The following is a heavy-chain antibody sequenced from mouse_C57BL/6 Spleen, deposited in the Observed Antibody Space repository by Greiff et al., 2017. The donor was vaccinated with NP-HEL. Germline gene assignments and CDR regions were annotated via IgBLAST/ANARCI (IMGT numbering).Heavy chain of an antibody. Sequence: EVQVVESGGDLVKPGGSLKLSCAASGFTFSSYGMSWVRQTPDKRLEWVATISSGGSYTYYPDSVKGRFTISRDNAKNTLYLQMSSLKSEDTAMYYCARQDYWGKGTTLTVSS. CDR1: GFTFSSYG. J-gene: IGHJ2*01. V-gene: IGHV5-6*01. CDR2: ISSGGSYT. CDR3: ARQDY.